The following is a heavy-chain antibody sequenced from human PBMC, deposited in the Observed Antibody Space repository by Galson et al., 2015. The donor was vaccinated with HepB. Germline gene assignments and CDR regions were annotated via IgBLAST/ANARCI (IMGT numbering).Heavy chain of an antibody. D-gene: IGHD6-19*01. Sequence: SLRLSCAASGFTFSSYAMHWVRQAPGKGLEYVSAISSNGGSTYYADSVKGRFTISRDNSKNTLYLQMSSLRAEDTAVYYCVKDPYFQWLVPSGDYYYYGMDVWGQGTTVTVSS. V-gene: IGHV3-64D*06. J-gene: IGHJ6*02. CDR1: GFTFSSYA. CDR2: ISSNGGST. CDR3: VKDPYFQWLVPSGDYYYYGMDV.